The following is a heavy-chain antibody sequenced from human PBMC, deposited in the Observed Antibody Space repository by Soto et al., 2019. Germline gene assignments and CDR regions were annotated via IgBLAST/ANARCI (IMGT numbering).Heavy chain of an antibody. V-gene: IGHV1-46*01. CDR2: INPSGGST. CDR3: ARVVLTMILVVKDACDT. J-gene: IGHJ3*02. CDR1: GYTFTSYY. Sequence: ASVKVSCKASGYTFTSYYMHWVRQAPGQGLEWMGIINPSGGSTSYAQKFQGRVTMTRDTSTSTVYMELSSLRSEDTAVYYCARVVLTMILVVKDACDTWSLGTLDIVS. D-gene: IGHD3-22*01.